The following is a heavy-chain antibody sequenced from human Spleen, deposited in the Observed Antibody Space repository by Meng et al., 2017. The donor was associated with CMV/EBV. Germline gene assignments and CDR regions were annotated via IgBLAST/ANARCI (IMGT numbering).Heavy chain of an antibody. V-gene: IGHV3-30*02. CDR3: AGRRTTAYYYYGMDV. CDR1: GFTFSSYG. Sequence: GGSLRLSCAASGFTFSSYGMHWVRQAPGKGLEWVAFIRYDGSNKYYADSVKGRFTISRDNSKNTLYLQMNSLRAEDTAVYYCAGRRTTAYYYYGMDVWGQGTTVTVSS. J-gene: IGHJ6*02. CDR2: IRYDGSNK. D-gene: IGHD4-11*01.